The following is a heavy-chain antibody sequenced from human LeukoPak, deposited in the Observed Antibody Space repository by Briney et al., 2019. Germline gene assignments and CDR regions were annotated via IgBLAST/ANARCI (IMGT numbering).Heavy chain of an antibody. Sequence: PGGSLRLSCAASGFTFSGSAMHWVRRASGKGLEWVGRIRSKANSYATAYAASVKGRFTISRDDSKNTAYLQMNSLKTEDTAVYYCVTLQYYDFYHWGQGTLVTVSS. D-gene: IGHD3-3*01. V-gene: IGHV3-73*01. CDR1: GFTFSGSA. J-gene: IGHJ4*02. CDR2: IRSKANSYAT. CDR3: VTLQYYDFYH.